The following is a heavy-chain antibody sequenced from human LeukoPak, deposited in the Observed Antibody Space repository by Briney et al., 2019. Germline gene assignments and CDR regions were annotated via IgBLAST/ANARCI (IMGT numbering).Heavy chain of an antibody. Sequence: PGGSLRLSCAASGFTFSNYWMHWVRQAPGKVLVWVSRINTDGSSTSYVDSVKGRFTISRDNAKSTLYLQMNSLRAEDTAVYYCARALRGYSYVLDYWGQGTLVTVSS. J-gene: IGHJ4*02. V-gene: IGHV3-74*01. D-gene: IGHD5-18*01. CDR3: ARALRGYSYVLDY. CDR2: INTDGSST. CDR1: GFTFSNYW.